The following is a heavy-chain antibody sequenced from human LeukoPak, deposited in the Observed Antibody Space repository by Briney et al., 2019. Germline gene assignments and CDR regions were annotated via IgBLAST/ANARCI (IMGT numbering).Heavy chain of an antibody. CDR2: INPNSGGT. D-gene: IGHD3-16*02. J-gene: IGHJ4*02. CDR3: ASPYYDYVWGSYRSKGWFDY. CDR1: GYTFTGYY. V-gene: IGHV1-2*02. Sequence: ASVKVSCKASGYTFTGYYMHWVRQAPGQGLEWMGWINPNSGGTNYAQKFQGRVTMTRDTSISTAYMELSRLRSDDTAVYYCASPYYDYVWGSYRSKGWFDYWGQGTLVTVSS.